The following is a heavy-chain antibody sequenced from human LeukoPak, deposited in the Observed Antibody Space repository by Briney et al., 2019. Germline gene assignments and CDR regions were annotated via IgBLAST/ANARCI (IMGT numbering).Heavy chain of an antibody. CDR1: GFTFSSYA. CDR3: ARAETYGSGSYKNFDY. CDR2: ISSSGSTI. J-gene: IGHJ4*02. Sequence: GGSLRLSCAASGFTFSSYAVHWVRQAPGKGLEWVSYISSSGSTIYYADSVKGRFTISRDNAKNSLYLQMNSLRAEDTAVYYCARAETYGSGSYKNFDYWGQGTLVTVSS. D-gene: IGHD3-10*01. V-gene: IGHV3-48*04.